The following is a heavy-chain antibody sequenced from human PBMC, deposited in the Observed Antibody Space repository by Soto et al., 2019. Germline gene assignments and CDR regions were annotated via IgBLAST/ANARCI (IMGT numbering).Heavy chain of an antibody. CDR2: INPNSGAT. D-gene: IGHD1-1*01. J-gene: IGHJ2*01. V-gene: IGHV1-2*04. Sequence: QMQLVQSGAEVKPPGASVKVSCKASGYSFTGYYLHWVRQAPGQGLEWMGWINPNSGATNYVEKFQGWLTMARDTSISTAYLELKRLRSDDTAVYYCARGVAVPTAVSWHFDLWGRGTLVTVSS. CDR1: GYSFTGYY. CDR3: ARGVAVPTAVSWHFDL.